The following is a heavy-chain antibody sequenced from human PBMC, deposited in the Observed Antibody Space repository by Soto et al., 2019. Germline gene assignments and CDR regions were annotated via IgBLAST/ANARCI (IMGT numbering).Heavy chain of an antibody. Sequence: EVQLLESGGGLVQPGGSLRLSCAASGFTFSKYAMGWVRQAPGKGLEWVSGISGGGGSTYYADSVKVRFTISRYQSKNTHFLHIYGLGADDTALYWCVKDEEAVLLCGVVTISRFESWCQGTLVIASS. V-gene: IGHV3-23*01. CDR2: ISGGGGST. J-gene: IGHJ4*02. D-gene: IGHD3-3*01. CDR1: GFTFSKYA. CDR3: VKDEEAVLLCGVVTISRFES.